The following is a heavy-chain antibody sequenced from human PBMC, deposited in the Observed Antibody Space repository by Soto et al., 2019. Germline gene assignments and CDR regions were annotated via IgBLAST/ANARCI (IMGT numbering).Heavy chain of an antibody. CDR2: IYPSDSDT. J-gene: IGHJ4*02. CDR3: ARGGVSTRTFDY. CDR1: GYNFAGYW. Sequence: GESLKISWKGSGYNFAGYWNAWVRQMPGKGLELMGIIYPSDSDTRYRPSFQGQVTISADKSISSAYLQWSSLRASDTAMYYCARGGVSTRTFDYWGQGTPVTVSS. D-gene: IGHD3-3*01. V-gene: IGHV5-51*01.